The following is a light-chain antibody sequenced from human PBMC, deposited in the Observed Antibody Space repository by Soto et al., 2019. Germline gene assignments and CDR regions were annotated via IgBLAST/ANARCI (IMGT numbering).Light chain of an antibody. Sequence: QSALTQPASVSGSPRQSITISCTGTSSDVGGYNYVSWYQQHPGKAPKLMIYDVSNRPSGVSNRFSGSKSGNTASLTISGLQAEDEADYYCSSYTSSSTLYVFGTGTKHTVL. CDR1: SSDVGGYNY. V-gene: IGLV2-14*01. CDR3: SSYTSSSTLYV. J-gene: IGLJ1*01. CDR2: DVS.